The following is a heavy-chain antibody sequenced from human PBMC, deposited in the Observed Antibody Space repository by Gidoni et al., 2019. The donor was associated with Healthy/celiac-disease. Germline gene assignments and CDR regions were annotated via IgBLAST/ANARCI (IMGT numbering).Heavy chain of an antibody. Sequence: EVQLVESGGGLVKPGGSLRLSCAASGFTFSRYSMNWVRQAPGKGLEWVSSISSSSSYIYYADSVKGRFTISRDNAKNSLYLQMNSLRAEDTAVYYCARDFFRVHGIDYWGQGTLVTVSS. CDR3: ARDFFRVHGIDY. D-gene: IGHD3-10*02. CDR1: GFTFSRYS. J-gene: IGHJ4*02. V-gene: IGHV3-21*01. CDR2: ISSSSSYI.